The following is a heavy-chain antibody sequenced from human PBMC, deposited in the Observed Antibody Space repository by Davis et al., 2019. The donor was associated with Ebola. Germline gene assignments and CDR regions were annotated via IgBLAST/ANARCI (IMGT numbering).Heavy chain of an antibody. D-gene: IGHD3-22*01. V-gene: IGHV4-34*01. CDR2: INHSGST. Sequence: MPSDTLSLTCAVYGGSFSGYYWSWIRQPPGKGLECIGEINHSGSTNYNPSLKSRVTITVDTSKNQFSLKLRSVTAADTAVYYCARHHGLITMIVVVISGWFDPWGQGTLVTVSS. CDR1: GGSFSGYY. J-gene: IGHJ5*02. CDR3: ARHHGLITMIVVVISGWFDP.